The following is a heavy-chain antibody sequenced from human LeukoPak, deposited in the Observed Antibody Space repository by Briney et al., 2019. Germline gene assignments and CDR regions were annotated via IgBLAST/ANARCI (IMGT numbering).Heavy chain of an antibody. CDR1: GGSMSSHY. V-gene: IGHV4-59*11. CDR3: ARDQRDSSGWYPHRENAFDI. CDR2: IHYIGHT. Sequence: SETLSVTCTVSGGSMSSHYWSWIRQPPGNGLEWIGFIHYIGHTDQNPSLRNRATISLDTSKNQFSLKLSSVTAADTAVYYCARDQRDSSGWYPHRENAFDIWGQGTMVTVSS. D-gene: IGHD6-19*01. J-gene: IGHJ3*02.